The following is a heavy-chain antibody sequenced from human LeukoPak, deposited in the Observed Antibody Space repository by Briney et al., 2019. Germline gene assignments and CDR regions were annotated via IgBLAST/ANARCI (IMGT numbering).Heavy chain of an antibody. V-gene: IGHV4-34*01. CDR2: TNHSGST. D-gene: IGHD3-10*01. Sequence: PSETLSLTCAVYGGSFSGYYWSWIRQPPGKGLEWIGETNHSGSTNYNPSLKSRVTISVDTSKNQFSLKLSSVTAADTAVYYCARRHHSVAFDIWGQGTMVTVSS. CDR3: ARRHHSVAFDI. CDR1: GGSFSGYY. J-gene: IGHJ3*02.